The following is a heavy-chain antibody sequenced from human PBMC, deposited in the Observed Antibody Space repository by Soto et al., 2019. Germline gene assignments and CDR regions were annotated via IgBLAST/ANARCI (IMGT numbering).Heavy chain of an antibody. J-gene: IGHJ5*02. CDR3: ARGPELITYYYDSSGYYLRGAQYNWFDP. CDR1: GGTFSSYA. CDR2: IIPIFGTA. Sequence: SVKVSCKASGGTFSSYAISWVRQAPGQGLEWMGGIIPIFGTANYAQKFQGRVTITADESTSTAYMELSSLRSEDTAVYYCARGPELITYYYDSSGYYLRGAQYNWFDPWGQGTLVTVSS. V-gene: IGHV1-69*13. D-gene: IGHD3-22*01.